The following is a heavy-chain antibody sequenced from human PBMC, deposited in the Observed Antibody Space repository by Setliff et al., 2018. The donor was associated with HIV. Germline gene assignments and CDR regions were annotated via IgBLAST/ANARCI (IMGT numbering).Heavy chain of an antibody. Sequence: SETLSLTCTVSGGSISRRDYCWGWIRQPPGKGLEWIGSVYYTWNTYYNPSLKSRVTVSVDTSKNQFSLKLSSVTAADTAVYYCAKEGSWNDDSGAFNIWGQGTMVTVSS. CDR3: AKEGSWNDDSGAFNI. CDR2: VYYTWNT. V-gene: IGHV4-39*02. J-gene: IGHJ3*02. CDR1: GGSISRRDYC. D-gene: IGHD1-1*01.